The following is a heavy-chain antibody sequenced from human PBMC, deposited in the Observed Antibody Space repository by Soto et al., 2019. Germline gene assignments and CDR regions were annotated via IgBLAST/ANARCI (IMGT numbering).Heavy chain of an antibody. V-gene: IGHV1-46*01. CDR3: ARASRGTYRLDY. CDR1: GYTFTSCN. CDR2: INPSGGGA. J-gene: IGHJ4*02. Sequence: GASVKVSCKASGYTFTSCNIHWVRQAPGQGLEWMGVINPSGGGASYAQSFQGRVTLTRDTSTSTVYMELNSLRSEDTAVYYCARASRGTYRLDYWGQGTLVTVSS. D-gene: IGHD1-26*01.